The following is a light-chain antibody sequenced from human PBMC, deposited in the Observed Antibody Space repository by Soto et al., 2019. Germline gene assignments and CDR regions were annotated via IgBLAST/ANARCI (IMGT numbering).Light chain of an antibody. CDR1: SSDVGAYDF. V-gene: IGLV2-14*01. J-gene: IGLJ1*01. CDR2: DVT. CDR3: DSYTSSSAYV. Sequence: QSALTQPASVSGSPGQSITISCTGTSSDVGAYDFVSWYQHYPGKAPKLVTFDVTHRPPGISDRFSGSKSANTASLTISGLQAEDEADYYCDSYTSSSAYVFGIGTKLTVL.